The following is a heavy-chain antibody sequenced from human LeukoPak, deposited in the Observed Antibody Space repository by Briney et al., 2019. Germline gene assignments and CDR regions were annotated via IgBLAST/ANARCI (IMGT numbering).Heavy chain of an antibody. CDR3: ATYGSPNAFDN. CDR2: ISSSGST. D-gene: IGHD1-26*01. J-gene: IGHJ3*02. Sequence: SETLSLICSVSGGSISSYYWNWIRQPAGKGLEWIGRISSSGSTHYNPSLKSRLTMSVDTSRNQFSLELTPVTAADTAVYYCATYGSPNAFDNWGQGTMVTVSS. V-gene: IGHV4-4*07. CDR1: GGSISSYY.